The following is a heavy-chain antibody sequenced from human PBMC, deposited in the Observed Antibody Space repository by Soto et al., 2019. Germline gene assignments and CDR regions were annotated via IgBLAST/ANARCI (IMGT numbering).Heavy chain of an antibody. CDR3: AREAIVAGATTGMDV. V-gene: IGHV1-46*01. CDR1: GYTLTTFF. D-gene: IGHD1-26*01. Sequence: GASVKVSCKASGYTLTTFFMHCVRQAPLQCREWMGVINPGYPAGRSTTYAQKFQGRVTMTTDTSTSTVYMELSRLRSDDTAVYYCAREAIVAGATTGMDVWGQGTTVTVSS. CDR2: INPGYPAGRST. J-gene: IGHJ6*02.